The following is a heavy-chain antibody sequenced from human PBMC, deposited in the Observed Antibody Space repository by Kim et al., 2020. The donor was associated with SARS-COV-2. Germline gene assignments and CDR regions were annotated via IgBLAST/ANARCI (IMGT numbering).Heavy chain of an antibody. CDR3: AADRRAAAPLD. Sequence: TNSAQKFQERVTITRDMSTSTAYMELSSLRSEDTAVYYCAADRRAAAPLDWGQGTLVTVSS. V-gene: IGHV1-58*01. J-gene: IGHJ4*02. D-gene: IGHD6-13*01. CDR2: T.